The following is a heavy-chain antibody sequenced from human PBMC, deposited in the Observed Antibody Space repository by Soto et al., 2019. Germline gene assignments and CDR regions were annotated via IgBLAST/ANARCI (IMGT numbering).Heavy chain of an antibody. CDR3: ARGKGHTGLNWFDP. CDR2: IYHSGSI. CDR1: GYSISSGYY. D-gene: IGHD2-21*01. Sequence: PSETLSLTCAVSGYSISSGYYWGWIRQPPGKGLEWIGSIYHSGSIYYNPSLKSRVPISVDTSKNHFSLKLSSVTAADTAVYYCARGKGHTGLNWFDPWGQGALVTVSS. J-gene: IGHJ5*02. V-gene: IGHV4-38-2*01.